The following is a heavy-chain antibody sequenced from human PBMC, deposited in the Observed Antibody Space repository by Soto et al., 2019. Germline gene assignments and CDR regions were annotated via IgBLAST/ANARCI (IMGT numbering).Heavy chain of an antibody. D-gene: IGHD3-22*01. Sequence: SETLSLTXTVSGGSISSGDHYWSWIRQPPGKGLEWIGYIYYSGTTYHNPSLKSRVTMSVDTSKNQFSLKLSSVTAADTAVYYCATYYDSSGPTYDYWGQGTLVTVSS. V-gene: IGHV4-30-4*01. CDR1: GGSISSGDHY. CDR3: ATYYDSSGPTYDY. CDR2: IYYSGTT. J-gene: IGHJ4*02.